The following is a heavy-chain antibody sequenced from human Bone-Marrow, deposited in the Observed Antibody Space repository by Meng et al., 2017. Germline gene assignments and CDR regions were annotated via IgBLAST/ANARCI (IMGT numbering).Heavy chain of an antibody. CDR1: GFTFSSYA. D-gene: IGHD1-26*01. V-gene: IGHV3-30*01. J-gene: IGHJ4*02. CDR2: ISYDGSNK. CDR3: ARVVWGY. Sequence: QVQVGESGGGVVQPWRSLRLPCAASGFTFSSYAMHWVRQAPGKGLEWVAVISYDGSNKYYADSVKGRFTISRDNSKNTLYLQMNSLRAEDTAVYYCARVVWGYWGQGTLVTVSS.